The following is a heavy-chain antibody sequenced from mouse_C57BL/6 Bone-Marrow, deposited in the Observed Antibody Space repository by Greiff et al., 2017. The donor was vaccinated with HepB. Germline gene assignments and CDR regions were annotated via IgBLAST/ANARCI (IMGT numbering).Heavy chain of an antibody. CDR2: IYPGDGDT. CDR1: GYAFSSSW. D-gene: IGHD2-3*01. V-gene: IGHV1-82*01. J-gene: IGHJ3*01. CDR3: AIYDGYYDGLAY. Sequence: QVQLQQSGPELVKPGASVKISCKASGYAFSSSWMNWVKQRPGKGLEWIGRIYPGDGDTNYNGKVKGKATLTADKSSSTAYMQLSSLTSEDSAVYFCAIYDGYYDGLAYWGQGTLVTVSA.